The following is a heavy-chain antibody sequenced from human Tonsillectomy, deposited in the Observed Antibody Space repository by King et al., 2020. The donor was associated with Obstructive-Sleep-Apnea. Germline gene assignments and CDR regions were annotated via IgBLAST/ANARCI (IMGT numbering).Heavy chain of an antibody. V-gene: IGHV1-18*01. Sequence: QLVQSGAEVKKPGASVKVSCKASGYTFTSYGISWVRQAPGQGLEWMGWISAYSDNTNYAQKLQGRVTMTTDTSTSTVYMELRSLRSDDTAVYYCARDHSVGIIAAGTPIGYWGQGTPVTVSS. D-gene: IGHD6-13*01. CDR3: ARDHSVGIIAAGTPIGY. CDR1: GYTFTSYG. J-gene: IGHJ4*02. CDR2: ISAYSDNT.